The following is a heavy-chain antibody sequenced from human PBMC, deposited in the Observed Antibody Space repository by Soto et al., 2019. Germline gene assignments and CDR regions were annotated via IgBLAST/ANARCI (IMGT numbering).Heavy chain of an antibody. CDR1: GFTFSSYS. D-gene: IGHD3-10*01. CDR2: FRTSGDGGTT. V-gene: IGHV3-23*01. CDR3: AKKVNSGPGSQYFDY. Sequence: VGSLRLSCAASGFTFSSYSMSWVRQAPGKGLEWVPGFRTSGDGGTTYYADSVKGRFTISRDNSKNMLFLQMNSLRAEDTAIYYCAKKVNSGPGSQYFDYWGQGTLVTVSS. J-gene: IGHJ4*02.